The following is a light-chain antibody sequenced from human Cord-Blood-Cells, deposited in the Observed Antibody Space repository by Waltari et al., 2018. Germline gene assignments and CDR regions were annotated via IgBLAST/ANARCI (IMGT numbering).Light chain of an antibody. CDR1: SSAVGGYNY. CDR3: SSYTSSSTVV. J-gene: IGLJ2*01. V-gene: IGLV2-14*01. Sequence: QSALTQHASASGSPGQSITISCTGTSSAVGGYNYVSWYQQHPGKAPKLMIYDVSNRPSGVSNRFSGSKSGNTASLTISGLQAEDEADYYCSSYTSSSTVVFGGGTKLTVL. CDR2: DVS.